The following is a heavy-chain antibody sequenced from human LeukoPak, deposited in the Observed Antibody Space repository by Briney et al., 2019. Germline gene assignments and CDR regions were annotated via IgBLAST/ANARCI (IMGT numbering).Heavy chain of an antibody. J-gene: IGHJ4*02. CDR3: ARDRDCSGGSCYSVGFDY. D-gene: IGHD2-15*01. Sequence: GRSLRLACAASGFTFSTYYMSWVRQAPGDWLGWVSSIGSSSSYTNYADSVKGRFTISRDNAKNSLYLQMNSLRTEDVAVYDCARDRDCSGGSCYSVGFDYWGRGTLVTVSS. CDR2: IGSSSSYT. V-gene: IGHV3-11*06. CDR1: GFTFSTYY.